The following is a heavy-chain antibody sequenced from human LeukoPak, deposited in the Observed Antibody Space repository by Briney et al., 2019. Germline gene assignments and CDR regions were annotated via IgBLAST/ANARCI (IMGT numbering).Heavy chain of an antibody. J-gene: IGHJ4*02. CDR3: HLGYCSGANCPFIDY. Sequence: PGGSLRLSCSASGFTFSNYAMHWVRQAPGKGLEYVSAISSNGGSAYYADSMKGRFTISRDNSKDTLYLQMSSLRPEDTAVYYCHLGYCSGANCPFIDYWGQGTLVTVSS. CDR2: ISSNGGSA. CDR1: GFTFSNYA. D-gene: IGHD2-15*01. V-gene: IGHV3-64D*09.